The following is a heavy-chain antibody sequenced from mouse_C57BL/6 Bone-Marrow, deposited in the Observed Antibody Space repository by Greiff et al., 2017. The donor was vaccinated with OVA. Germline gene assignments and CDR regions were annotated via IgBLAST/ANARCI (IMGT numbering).Heavy chain of an antibody. J-gene: IGHJ3*01. CDR3: ARGGYYDYDGGAWFAY. CDR1: GYTFTDYN. V-gene: IGHV1-18*01. Sequence: EVKLVESGPELAKPGASVKIPCKASGYTFTDYNMDWVKQSHGKSLAWIGDINSNNGGTIYNQKFKGKATLTVDKSSSTAYMELRSLTSEDTAVYYCARGGYYDYDGGAWFAYWGQGTLVTVSA. D-gene: IGHD2-4*01. CDR2: INSNNGGT.